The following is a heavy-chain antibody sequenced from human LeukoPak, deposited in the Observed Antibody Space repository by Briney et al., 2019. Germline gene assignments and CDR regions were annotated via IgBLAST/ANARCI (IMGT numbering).Heavy chain of an antibody. CDR3: AKGFTGMDF. Sequence: GRSLRLSCAASGFTFSSYGMHWVRQAPGKGLEWVVVISYDGSNKYYADSVKGRFSISRDNSRNTLYLQMNGLRAEDTAVYYCAKGFTGMDFWGQGSLVTVSS. CDR2: ISYDGSNK. J-gene: IGHJ4*02. D-gene: IGHD3-16*01. V-gene: IGHV3-30*18. CDR1: GFTFSSYG.